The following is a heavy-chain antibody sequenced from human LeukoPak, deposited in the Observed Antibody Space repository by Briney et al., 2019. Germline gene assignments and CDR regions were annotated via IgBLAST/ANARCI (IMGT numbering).Heavy chain of an antibody. J-gene: IGHJ6*02. Sequence: ASVTVSCQASGYTFTSYDINWVRQATGHPLEWTGWMNPNRGNPGYAQKFQGRVTMTRNTSISTAYMELSSLRSEDTAVYDCARPYYGSGSPRMYVWGQGTTVTVSS. CDR3: ARPYYGSGSPRMYV. D-gene: IGHD3-10*01. V-gene: IGHV1-8*01. CDR2: MNPNRGNP. CDR1: GYTFTSYD.